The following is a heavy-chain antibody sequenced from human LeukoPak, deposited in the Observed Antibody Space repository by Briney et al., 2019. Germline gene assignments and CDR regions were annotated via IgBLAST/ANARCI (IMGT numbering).Heavy chain of an antibody. D-gene: IGHD6-13*01. CDR1: GGSFSGYY. Sequence: SETLSLTCAVYGGSFSGYYWSWIRQPPGTGLEWIGEINHSGSTNYNPSLKSRVTISVDTSKNQFPLKLSSVTAADTAVYYCARWAAAAGTVEDYWGQGTLVTVSS. J-gene: IGHJ4*02. CDR2: INHSGST. V-gene: IGHV4-34*01. CDR3: ARWAAAAGTVEDY.